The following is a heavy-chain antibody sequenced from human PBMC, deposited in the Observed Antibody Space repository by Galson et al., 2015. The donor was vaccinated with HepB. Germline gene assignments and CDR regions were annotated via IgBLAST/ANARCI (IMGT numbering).Heavy chain of an antibody. J-gene: IGHJ6*02. CDR3: ARDRGGYGFGGSMDV. D-gene: IGHD3-10*01. V-gene: IGHV1-3*01. CDR2: INAGNGNT. Sequence: SVKVSCKASGYTFTSYAMHWVRQAPGQRLEWMGWINAGNGNTKYSQKFQGRVTITRDTSASTAYMELSSLRSEDTAVYYCARDRGGYGFGGSMDVWGQGTTVTVSS. CDR1: GYTFTSYA.